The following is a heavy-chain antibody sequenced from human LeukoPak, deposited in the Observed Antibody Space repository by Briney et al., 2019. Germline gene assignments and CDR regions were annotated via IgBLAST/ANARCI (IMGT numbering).Heavy chain of an antibody. CDR1: GFTFSNYW. J-gene: IGHJ4*02. CDR3: ATPGGGSITMLNY. CDR2: INSDGSDT. V-gene: IGHV3-74*01. D-gene: IGHD3-10*02. Sequence: GGSLRLSCGASGFTFSNYWMHWVRRAPGKGLVWVSRINSDGSDTRYADSVKGRFTSSRDNAKNSLYLQMNSLRAEDTAVYYCATPGGGSITMLNYWGQGTLVTVSS.